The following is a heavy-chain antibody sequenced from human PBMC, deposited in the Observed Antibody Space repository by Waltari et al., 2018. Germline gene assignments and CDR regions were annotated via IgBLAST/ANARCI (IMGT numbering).Heavy chain of an antibody. J-gene: IGHJ5*02. V-gene: IGHV4-39*01. CDR2: IYYSGST. CDR1: SVSISSCAYY. CDR3: ARAECSTSSCFFVSGFDP. Sequence: QLHLQESGPELVKPSETLYLTCTVSSVSISSCAYYWAGIRPPAGKGPEWIGNIYYSGSTYYNPSLESRVAISVDTSRNQFFLSLTSVTAADAAVYYCARAECSTSSCFFVSGFDPWGQGIHVTVSS. D-gene: IGHD6-6*01.